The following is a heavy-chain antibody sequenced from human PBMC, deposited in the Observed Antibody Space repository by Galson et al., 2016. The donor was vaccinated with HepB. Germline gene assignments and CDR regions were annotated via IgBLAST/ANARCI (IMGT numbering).Heavy chain of an antibody. J-gene: IGHJ4*02. CDR1: GFSFRTFA. CDR3: AKGVDSSGWYHFDY. V-gene: IGHV3-30*18. D-gene: IGHD6-19*01. Sequence: SLRLSCAASGFSFRTFAMHWVRQAPGKGLEWVALVSSAGSYKYYADSVRGRFTPSRDNSKDTLYLQMNSLRPDDTAVYYCAKGVDSSGWYHFDYWGQGTLVTASS. CDR2: VSSAGSYK.